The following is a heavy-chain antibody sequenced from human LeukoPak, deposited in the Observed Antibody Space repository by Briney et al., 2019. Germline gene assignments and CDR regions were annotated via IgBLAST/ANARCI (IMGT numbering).Heavy chain of an antibody. CDR2: ISWNSGSI. CDR3: AKAYYGSGFFDY. CDR1: GFTFDDYA. V-gene: IGHV3-9*01. D-gene: IGHD3-10*01. J-gene: IGHJ4*02. Sequence: GRSLRLSCAASGFTFDDYAMHWVRQAPGKGLEWVSGISWNSGSIGYADSVKGRFIISRDNAKNSLYLQMNSLRAEDTALYYCAKAYYGSGFFDYWGQGTLVTVSS.